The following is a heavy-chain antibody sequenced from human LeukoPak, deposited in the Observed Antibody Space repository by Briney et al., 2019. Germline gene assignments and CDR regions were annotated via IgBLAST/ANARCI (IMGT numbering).Heavy chain of an antibody. J-gene: IGHJ6*03. CDR1: GFSFDDYA. CDR3: ARSNLAASEGYYYYMDV. V-gene: IGHV3-9*01. Sequence: GGSLRLSCAASGFSFDDYAMHWVRQTPGKGLEWVSGISWNSDSLAYADSVKGRFTISRDNAKNSLYLHMNSLRAEDTAFYYCARSNLAASEGYYYYMDVWGQGTLVTVSS. D-gene: IGHD6-25*01. CDR2: ISWNSDSL.